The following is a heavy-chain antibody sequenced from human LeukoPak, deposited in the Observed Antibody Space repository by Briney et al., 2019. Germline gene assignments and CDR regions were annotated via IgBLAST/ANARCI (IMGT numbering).Heavy chain of an antibody. Sequence: GGSLRLSCAASEFTFSNYAMSWVRQAPGKGLEWVSGSTGTGYSTYYADSVKGRFTISRDNSKNTLYLQMNSLRAEDTAVYYCAREATNAYSGSYWAFDIWGQGTMVTVSS. CDR1: EFTFSNYA. CDR3: AREATNAYSGSYWAFDI. J-gene: IGHJ3*02. D-gene: IGHD1-26*01. V-gene: IGHV3-23*01. CDR2: STGTGYST.